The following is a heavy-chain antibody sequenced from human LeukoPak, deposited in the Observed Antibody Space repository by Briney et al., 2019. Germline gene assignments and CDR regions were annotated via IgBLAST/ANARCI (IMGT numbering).Heavy chain of an antibody. Sequence: GGSLRLSCSPSGFTFSDYAMYWVRQAPGKGLEYVSSIGGDGSSPYYADSVEGRFTISRDNSKNTLYLQMSSLRTEDTALYYCVKDIVPYDSIWGPFDFWGQGTLVTVSS. J-gene: IGHJ4*02. V-gene: IGHV3-64D*06. CDR2: IGGDGSSP. CDR1: GFTFSDYA. CDR3: VKDIVPYDSIWGPFDF. D-gene: IGHD3-16*01.